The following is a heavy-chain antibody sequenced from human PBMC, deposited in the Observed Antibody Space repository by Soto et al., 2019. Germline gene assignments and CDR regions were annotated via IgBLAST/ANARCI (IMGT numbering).Heavy chain of an antibody. V-gene: IGHV3-9*01. J-gene: IGHJ6*02. CDR3: AKDRLTYYSPYCGMDV. CDR2: ISWNSGNI. CDR1: GFTFDDYA. D-gene: IGHD3-10*01. Sequence: EVQLVESGGGLVQPGRSLRISCAASGFTFDDYAMHWVRQAPGKGLEWVSGISWNSGNIGYADSVKGRFTISRDNAKNCLYLQMNSLRAEDTALYYCAKDRLTYYSPYCGMDVWGHGTTVTVS.